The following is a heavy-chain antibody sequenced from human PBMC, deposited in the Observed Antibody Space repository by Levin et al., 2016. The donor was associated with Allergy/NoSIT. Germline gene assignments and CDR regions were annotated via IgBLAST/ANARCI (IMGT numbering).Heavy chain of an antibody. D-gene: IGHD2-21*01. Sequence: WIRQPPGKGLEWVSGINWNGGSTGYADSVKGRFTISRDNAKNSLYLQMNSLRAEDTALYYCARVMSSYYYYGMDVWGQGTTVTVSS. CDR2: INWNGGST. J-gene: IGHJ6*02. CDR3: ARVMSSYYYYGMDV. V-gene: IGHV3-20*03.